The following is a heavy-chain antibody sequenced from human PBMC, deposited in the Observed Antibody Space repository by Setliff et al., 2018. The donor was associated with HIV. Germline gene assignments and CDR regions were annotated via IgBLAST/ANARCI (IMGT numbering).Heavy chain of an antibody. J-gene: IGHJ6*03. D-gene: IGHD3-10*01. Sequence: ASVKVSCKASGYTFTSYSMHWVRLAPGQRLEWMGWLRTGTGDTSYSEKFQGRLTFTRDTSASTAYMELSSLRSEDTAVYYCAREGKFRYYYYMDVWGKGTTVTVSS. V-gene: IGHV1-3*04. CDR2: LRTGTGDT. CDR1: GYTFTSYS. CDR3: AREGKFRYYYYMDV.